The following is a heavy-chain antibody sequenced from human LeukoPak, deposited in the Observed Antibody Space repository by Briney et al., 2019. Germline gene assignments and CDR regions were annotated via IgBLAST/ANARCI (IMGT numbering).Heavy chain of an antibody. J-gene: IGHJ4*02. V-gene: IGHV6-1*01. Sequence: SQTLSLICAISGDSVSSNSAAWNRIRQSPSRGLEWLGRTFYRSKWYNDYAVSVKSRITINPDTSKNQFSLQLNSVTPEDTAVYYCARETSFRYYDFWSGWDYWGQGTLVTVSS. CDR2: TFYRSKWYN. CDR1: GDSVSSNSAA. D-gene: IGHD3-3*01. CDR3: ARETSFRYYDFWSGWDY.